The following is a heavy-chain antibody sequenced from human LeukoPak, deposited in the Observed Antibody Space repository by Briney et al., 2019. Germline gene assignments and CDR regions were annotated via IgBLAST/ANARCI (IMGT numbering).Heavy chain of an antibody. CDR2: INHSGST. J-gene: IGHJ4*02. CDR3: ASFRWGVGFEY. CDR1: GGSFSGYY. Sequence: SETLSLTCAVYGGSFSGYYWSWIRQPPGKGLEWIGEINHSGSTNYSPSLKSRVTISVDTSKNQFSLKLNSVTAADTAVYYCASFRWGVGFEYWGQGTLVTVSS. D-gene: IGHD3-16*01. V-gene: IGHV4-34*01.